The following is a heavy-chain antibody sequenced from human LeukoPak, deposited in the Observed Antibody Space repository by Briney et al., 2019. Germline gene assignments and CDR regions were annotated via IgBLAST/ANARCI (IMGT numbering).Heavy chain of an antibody. CDR1: GFSFSTYS. CDR2: ISSSGINT. CDR3: AKESSGYLLPGYYFDY. Sequence: QLRGSLRLSCAASGFSFSTYSLNWVRQAPGKGLEWVSYISSSGINTYYADSVKGRFTISRDNAKNSLYLQMNSLRAEDTAVYYCAKESSGYLLPGYYFDYWGQGTLVTVSS. V-gene: IGHV3-48*04. J-gene: IGHJ4*02. D-gene: IGHD3-22*01.